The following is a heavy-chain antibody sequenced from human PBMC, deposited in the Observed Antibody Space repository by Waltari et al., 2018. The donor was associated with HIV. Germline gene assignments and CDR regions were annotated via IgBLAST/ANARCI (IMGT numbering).Heavy chain of an antibody. CDR1: GGSFSGYY. CDR3: ARHAGFEYSSDNAFDI. D-gene: IGHD6-6*01. Sequence: QVQLQQWGAGLLKPPETLSLTCAVYGGSFSGYYWSWTRHPPGKGLGWIGEINHSGSTNYNPSLKSRVTISVDTSKNQFSLKLSSVTAADTAVYYCARHAGFEYSSDNAFDIWGQGTMVTVSS. V-gene: IGHV4-34*01. CDR2: INHSGST. J-gene: IGHJ3*02.